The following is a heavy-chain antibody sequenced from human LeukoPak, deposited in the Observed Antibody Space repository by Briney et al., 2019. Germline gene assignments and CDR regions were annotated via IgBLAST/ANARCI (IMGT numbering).Heavy chain of an antibody. J-gene: IGHJ4*02. V-gene: IGHV4-61*02. CDR2: IYTSGST. D-gene: IGHD5-18*01. CDR1: GDSISSGNYY. Sequence: PSETLSLTCTVSGDSISSGNYYWTWIRQPAGKGLEWIGRIYTSGSTNYNPSLKSRVTVSVDTSKNQFSLKLSSVTAADTAVYYCATLGYSYGTDYWGQGTLVTVSS. CDR3: ATLGYSYGTDY.